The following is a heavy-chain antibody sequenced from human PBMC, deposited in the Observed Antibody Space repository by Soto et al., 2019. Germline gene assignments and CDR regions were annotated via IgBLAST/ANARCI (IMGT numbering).Heavy chain of an antibody. CDR2: IYPGDSDT. V-gene: IGHV5-51*01. Sequence: PGESLKISCKGSGYSFTSYWIGWVRQMPGKGLEWMGIIYPGDSDTRYSPSFQGQVTISADKSISTAYLQWSSLKASDTAMYYCARSTSYADILSGYPHSSYYGMDVWGQGTTVTVS. CDR3: ARSTSYADILSGYPHSSYYGMDV. J-gene: IGHJ6*02. CDR1: GYSFTSYW. D-gene: IGHD3-9*01.